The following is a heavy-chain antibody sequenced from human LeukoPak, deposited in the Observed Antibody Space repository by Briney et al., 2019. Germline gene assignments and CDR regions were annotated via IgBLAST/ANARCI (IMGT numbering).Heavy chain of an antibody. Sequence: KPGGSLRLSCAASGFTFSNYSMNWVRQAPGKGLEWVSSISSSSSYIYYADSVKGRFTISRDNAKNSLYLQMNSLRAEDTASYYCASLNRADCSSTSCHTHYWGQGTLVAVSS. J-gene: IGHJ4*02. CDR2: ISSSSSYI. D-gene: IGHD2-2*01. V-gene: IGHV3-21*01. CDR1: GFTFSNYS. CDR3: ASLNRADCSSTSCHTHY.